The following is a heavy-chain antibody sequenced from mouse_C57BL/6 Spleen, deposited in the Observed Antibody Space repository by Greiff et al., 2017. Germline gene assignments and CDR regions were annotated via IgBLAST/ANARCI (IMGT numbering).Heavy chain of an antibody. Sequence: QVQLQQSGAELVKPGASVKISCKASGYAFSSYWMNWVKQRPGKGLEWIGQIYPGDGDTNYNGKFKGKATLTADKSSSTAYMQLSSLTSEDSAVYFCARGYYGSSRPFDYWGQGTTLTVSS. CDR1: GYAFSSYW. V-gene: IGHV1-80*01. CDR3: ARGYYGSSRPFDY. D-gene: IGHD1-1*01. CDR2: IYPGDGDT. J-gene: IGHJ2*01.